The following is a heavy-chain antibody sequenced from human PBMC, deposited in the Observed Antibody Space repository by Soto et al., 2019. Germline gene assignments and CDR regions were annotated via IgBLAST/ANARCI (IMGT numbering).Heavy chain of an antibody. CDR1: GGTFSSYA. CDR2: IIPIFGTA. Sequence: QVQLVQSGAEVKKPGSSVKVSCKASGGTFSSYAISWVREAPGQGLEWMGGIIPIFGTANYAQKFQGRVTITADKSTSTAYMELSSLRSEDTAVYYCARERGWEYCSGGSCYSSGGWFDPWGQGTLVTVSS. D-gene: IGHD2-15*01. V-gene: IGHV1-69*06. J-gene: IGHJ5*02. CDR3: ARERGWEYCSGGSCYSSGGWFDP.